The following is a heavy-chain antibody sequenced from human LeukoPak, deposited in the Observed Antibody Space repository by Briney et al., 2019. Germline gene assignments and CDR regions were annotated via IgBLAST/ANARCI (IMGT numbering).Heavy chain of an antibody. CDR1: GGSISSYH. Sequence: PSETLSLTCTVSGGSISSYHWSWIRQPPGKGLEWIGYIYYSGSTNYNPSLKSRVTISVDTSKNQFSLKLSSVTAADTAVYYCAREGLTGGWFDPWGQGTLVTVSS. CDR3: AREGLTGGWFDP. J-gene: IGHJ5*02. CDR2: IYYSGST. D-gene: IGHD1-14*01. V-gene: IGHV4-59*01.